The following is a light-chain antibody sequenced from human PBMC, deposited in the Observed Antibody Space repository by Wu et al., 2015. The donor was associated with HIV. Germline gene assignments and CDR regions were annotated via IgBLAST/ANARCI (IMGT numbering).Light chain of an antibody. CDR3: QQRSNWPLWT. J-gene: IGKJ1*01. V-gene: IGKV3-15*01. CDR1: QSVTRK. Sequence: EIVMTQSPAALSVSPGERATLSCRASQSVTRKIAWYQQKPGQPPRLLIYSAFLRATNIPDKFSGSGSGTEFTLTISSLEPEDFAVYYCQQRSNWPLWTFGQGTKVEI. CDR2: SAF.